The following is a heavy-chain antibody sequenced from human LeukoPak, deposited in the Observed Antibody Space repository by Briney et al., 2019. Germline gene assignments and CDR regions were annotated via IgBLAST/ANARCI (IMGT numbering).Heavy chain of an antibody. CDR2: IWYDGSNK. D-gene: IGHD3-22*01. J-gene: IGHJ4*02. CDR3: AREGSAYYYDSSGYYFDY. V-gene: IGHV3-33*01. Sequence: GGSLRLSRAASGFTFSSYGMHWVRQAPGKGLEWVAVIWYDGSNKYYADSVKGRFTISRDNSKNTLYLQMNSLRAEDTAVYYCAREGSAYYYDSSGYYFDYWGQGTLVTVSS. CDR1: GFTFSSYG.